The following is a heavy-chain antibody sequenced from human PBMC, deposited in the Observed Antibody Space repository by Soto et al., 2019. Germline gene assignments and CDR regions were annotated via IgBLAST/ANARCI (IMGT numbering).Heavy chain of an antibody. CDR1: GGSLSGATYS. V-gene: IGHV4-30-2*01. CDR3: ARSREFDY. Sequence: SETLSLTCGVSGGSLSGATYSCNWIRQTRGKGLEWIGYIFPSGTTYYNPSLRSRVTISIDVSKHQFSLSLRCLTAADTAVYYCARSREFDYWSQGTLVTVYS. J-gene: IGHJ4*02. CDR2: IFPSGTT.